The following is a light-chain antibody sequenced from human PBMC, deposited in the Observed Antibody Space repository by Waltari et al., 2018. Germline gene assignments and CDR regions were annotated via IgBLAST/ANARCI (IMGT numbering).Light chain of an antibody. CDR3: QQYYSVPRT. J-gene: IGKJ1*01. V-gene: IGKV4-1*01. CDR1: QSVLFTSNTKNS. Sequence: DIVMTPSPESLAVPLGERATLHCKSNQSVLFTSNTKNSLAWYQQKPGQPTKLLIYWASTRACGVPYRFSGSGSGTEFTLTIDSLQAEDVAVYHCQQYYSVPRTFGQGTKV. CDR2: WAS.